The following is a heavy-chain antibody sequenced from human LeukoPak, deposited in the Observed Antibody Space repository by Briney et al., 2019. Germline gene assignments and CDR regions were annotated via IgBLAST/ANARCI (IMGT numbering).Heavy chain of an antibody. Sequence: ASVKVSCKASGYTFISYGISWVRQAPGQGLEWMGWISPHNGNTKYVQKFQGRVTMTTDTSTSTAYMEVRSLRSDDTAVYYCARDSRRYSGSYLPNFDYWGQGTLVTVSS. D-gene: IGHD1-26*01. CDR3: ARDSRRYSGSYLPNFDY. CDR1: GYTFISYG. CDR2: ISPHNGNT. J-gene: IGHJ4*02. V-gene: IGHV1-18*01.